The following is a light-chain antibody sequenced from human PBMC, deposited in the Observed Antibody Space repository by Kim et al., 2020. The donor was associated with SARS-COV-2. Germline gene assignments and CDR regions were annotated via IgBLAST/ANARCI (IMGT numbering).Light chain of an antibody. V-gene: IGLV2-14*04. CDR3: SSYTSISTWV. Sequence: GQSINISCTGTSSDVGVYNYVSWYQQHPGKAPKLLISDVTERPSGVSNRFSGSKSGNTASLTISGLQAEDEADYYCSSYTSISTWVLGGGTKLTVL. J-gene: IGLJ3*02. CDR1: SSDVGVYNY. CDR2: DVT.